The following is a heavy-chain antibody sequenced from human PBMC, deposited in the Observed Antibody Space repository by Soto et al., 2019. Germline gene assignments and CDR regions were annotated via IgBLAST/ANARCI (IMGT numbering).Heavy chain of an antibody. CDR3: VSDNDVFPGYYLGY. D-gene: IGHD2-8*01. J-gene: IGHJ4*02. Sequence: QVQLVQSEAEVKKPGASVKVSCRASGYIFVNYGISWVRQAPGQGLEWMGWISAYNGNTKYAQEFQGRVTMXXXTXXSTANMELGSLSVDVRQVYYCVSDNDVFPGYYLGYWGKGTQVPVSS. V-gene: IGHV1-18*01. CDR1: GYIFVNYG. CDR2: ISAYNGNT.